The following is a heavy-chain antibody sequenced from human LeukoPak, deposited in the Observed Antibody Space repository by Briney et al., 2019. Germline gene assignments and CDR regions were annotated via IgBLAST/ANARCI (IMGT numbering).Heavy chain of an antibody. J-gene: IGHJ4*02. Sequence: SETLSLTCTVSGGSISSSSYYWGWIRQPPGRGLEWIGSIYYSGSTYYNPSLKSRVAIPVDTSKNQFSLKLSSVTAADTAVYYCARPHYDSSGYYAGFDYWGQGTLVTVSS. CDR2: IYYSGST. D-gene: IGHD3-22*01. CDR1: GGSISSSSYY. V-gene: IGHV4-39*01. CDR3: ARPHYDSSGYYAGFDY.